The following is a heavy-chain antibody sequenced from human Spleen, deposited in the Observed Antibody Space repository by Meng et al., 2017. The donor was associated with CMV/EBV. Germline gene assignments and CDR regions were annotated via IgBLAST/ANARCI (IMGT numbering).Heavy chain of an antibody. D-gene: IGHD2-21*02. V-gene: IGHV3-7*01. CDR2: IKQDGSEK. CDR3: ARANRGDHLGT. Sequence: LSCAASGFTCSGYWMSWVRQAPGKGLEWVANIKQDGSEKYYVDSVKGRFTISRDNAKNSLHLQMNSLRAEDTAVYYCARANRGDHLGTWGQGTLVTVSS. CDR1: GFTCSGYW. J-gene: IGHJ5*02.